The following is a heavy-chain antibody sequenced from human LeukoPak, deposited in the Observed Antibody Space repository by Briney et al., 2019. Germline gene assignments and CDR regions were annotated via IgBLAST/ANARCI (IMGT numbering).Heavy chain of an antibody. Sequence: GGSLRLSCAASGFTFSTYRMTWVRQAPGKGLEWVSAISGSAATTFYADSVKGRFTISRDNSKNTLYLQMNSLRAEDTAVYYCAKRGPGSPQSGKYFFDYWGQGTLVTVSS. CDR3: AKRGPGSPQSGKYFFDY. D-gene: IGHD3-10*01. CDR1: GFTFSTYR. J-gene: IGHJ4*02. CDR2: ISGSAATT. V-gene: IGHV3-23*01.